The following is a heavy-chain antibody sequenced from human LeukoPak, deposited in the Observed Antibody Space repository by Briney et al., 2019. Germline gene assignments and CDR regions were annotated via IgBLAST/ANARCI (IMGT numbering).Heavy chain of an antibody. J-gene: IGHJ2*01. D-gene: IGHD3-3*01. Sequence: SETLSLTCAVSGGSFTGYYWSWIRQAPGKGLEWIGEIHYRGATNYKPSLRSRVTISRDTSENQLSLKLSSVTAADTAVYYCARGILEYYYFDLWGRGTLVTVSS. CDR2: IHYRGAT. CDR1: GGSFTGYY. V-gene: IGHV4-34*01. CDR3: ARGILEYYYFDL.